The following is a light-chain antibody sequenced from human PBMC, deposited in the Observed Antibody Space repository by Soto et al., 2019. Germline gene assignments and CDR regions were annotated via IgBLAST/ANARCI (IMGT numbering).Light chain of an antibody. CDR1: SSNIGAAYD. CDR2: GNN. V-gene: IGLV1-40*01. J-gene: IGLJ3*02. CDR3: QSYDSSLSGWV. Sequence: QAVVTQPPSVSGAPGQMVTISCTRSSSNIGAAYDVHWYQHLPGTAPKLLIYGNNNRPSGVPDRFSGSKSGTSASLAITGLQAEDEADYYCQSYDSSLSGWVFGGGTKVTVL.